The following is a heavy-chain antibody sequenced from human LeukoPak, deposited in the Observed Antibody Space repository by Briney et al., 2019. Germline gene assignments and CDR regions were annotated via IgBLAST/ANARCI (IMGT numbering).Heavy chain of an antibody. CDR2: IYHIGST. CDR1: GYSISSGYY. J-gene: IGHJ3*02. D-gene: IGHD2/OR15-2a*01. Sequence: PSETLSLTCAVSGYSISSGYYWGWIRQPPGKGLEWIGSIYHIGSTYYNPSLKSRVTISVDTSKNQFSLKLSSVTAADTAVYYCARLHSIAISGAFDIWGQGTMVTVSS. CDR3: ARLHSIAISGAFDI. V-gene: IGHV4-38-2*01.